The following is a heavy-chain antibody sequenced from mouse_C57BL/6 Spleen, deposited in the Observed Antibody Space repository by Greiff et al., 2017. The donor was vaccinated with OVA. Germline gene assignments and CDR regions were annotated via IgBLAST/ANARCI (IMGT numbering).Heavy chain of an antibody. V-gene: IGHV1-64*01. CDR1: GYTFTSYW. D-gene: IGHD1-1*01. Sequence: QVQLQQPGAELVKPGASVKLSCKASGYTFTSYWMHWVKQRPGQGLEWIGMIHPNSGSTNYNEKFKSKATLTVDKSSSTAYMQLSSLTSEDSAVYYWARENYYGSSGGYYFDYWGQGTTLTVSS. CDR3: ARENYYGSSGGYYFDY. J-gene: IGHJ2*01. CDR2: IHPNSGST.